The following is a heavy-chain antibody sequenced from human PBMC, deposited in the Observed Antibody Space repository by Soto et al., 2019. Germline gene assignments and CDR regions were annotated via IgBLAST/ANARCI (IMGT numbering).Heavy chain of an antibody. J-gene: IGHJ5*02. D-gene: IGHD6-13*01. CDR2: RYYRGST. CDR1: GDSISNSSYY. V-gene: IGHV4-39*01. Sequence: PSETLSLTCTVSGDSISNSSYYWGWLRQPPGKVLEWVGSRYYRGSTYYEPALKSRLTIAVDTSKNQFSLKLSSVTASDPAVYHCPRHGNKIKARGAKAAAGTFPGPLDPWGQGTRVTVSS. CDR3: PRHGNKIKARGAKAAAGTFPGPLDP.